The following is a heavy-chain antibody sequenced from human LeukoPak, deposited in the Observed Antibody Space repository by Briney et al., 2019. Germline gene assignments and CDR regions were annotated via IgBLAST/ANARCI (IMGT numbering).Heavy chain of an antibody. D-gene: IGHD1-1*01. CDR3: ASYSGFYY. J-gene: IGHJ4*02. V-gene: IGHV1-68*02. Sequence: ASVKVSCKASVYTFTYCSLHWLQPAPGQGSERMRWITLYNSNINYAKKFQSRVTMTRDMSLRTAYIKPSSLRSEDSAVYYWASYSGFYYWGPRALVTVSS. CDR1: VYTFTYCS. CDR2: ITLYNSNI.